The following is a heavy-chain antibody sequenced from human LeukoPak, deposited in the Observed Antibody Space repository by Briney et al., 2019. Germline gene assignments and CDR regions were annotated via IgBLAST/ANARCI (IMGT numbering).Heavy chain of an antibody. V-gene: IGHV1-46*01. CDR3: ARGRGDGSGSHAPKADFYCMDV. D-gene: IGHD3-10*01. J-gene: IGHJ6*02. CDR1: GYTFTSHC. CDR2: INPSGDNT. Sequence: GASVKVSCKASGYTFTSHCVHWVRQAPGQGLEWMGIINPSGDNTNYAQNFQGRVTMTRDTSTSTVYMELSSLRSEDTAVYYCARGRGDGSGSHAPKADFYCMDVWGQGTTVTVSS.